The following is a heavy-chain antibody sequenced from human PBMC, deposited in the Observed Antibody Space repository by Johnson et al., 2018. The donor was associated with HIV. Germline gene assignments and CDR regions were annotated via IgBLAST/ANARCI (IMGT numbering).Heavy chain of an antibody. Sequence: VQLVESGGGLVQSGGSLRLSCAASGFTVSSNYMSWVRQAPGQGLEWVSVIYSGGSTYYADSVKGSVTISRENSKNTLYLQMNSLRAEDTAVYYCASAYCGGDCYRIWNAFDIWGQGTMVTVSS. CDR2: IYSGGST. CDR1: GFTVSSNY. V-gene: IGHV3-66*01. CDR3: ASAYCGGDCYRIWNAFDI. D-gene: IGHD2-21*02. J-gene: IGHJ3*02.